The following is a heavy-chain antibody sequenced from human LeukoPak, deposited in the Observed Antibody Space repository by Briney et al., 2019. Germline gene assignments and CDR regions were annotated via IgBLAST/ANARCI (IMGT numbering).Heavy chain of an antibody. J-gene: IGHJ6*03. V-gene: IGHV3-53*05. CDR3: AREYGGSYSYYYYYMDV. CDR2: IYSDGRT. D-gene: IGHD1-26*01. CDR1: GFTVSNKY. Sequence: GGSLRLSCAASGFTVSNKYMTWVRQAPGKGLEWVSLIYSDGRTYYADSVKGRFTISRDNSKNTLYLQMNSLRAEDTAVYYCAREYGGSYSYYYYYMDVWGKGTTVTVSS.